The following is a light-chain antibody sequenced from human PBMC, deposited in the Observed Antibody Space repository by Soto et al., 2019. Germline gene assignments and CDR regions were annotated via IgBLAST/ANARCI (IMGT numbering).Light chain of an antibody. Sequence: PGEIAPHSCTPSQSFTRNSVAWYQQRPGQPPRLLIYDASTRATVIPDRFSGSGSGTDFTLTISRLEPEVFAVYCYQQYGNSPRTFGRGTKVDIK. CDR1: QSFTRNS. CDR3: QQYGNSPRT. V-gene: IGKV3-20*01. J-gene: IGKJ4*01. CDR2: DAS.